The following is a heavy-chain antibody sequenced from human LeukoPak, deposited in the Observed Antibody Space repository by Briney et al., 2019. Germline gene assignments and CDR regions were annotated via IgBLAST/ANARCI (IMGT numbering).Heavy chain of an antibody. CDR2: INHGGST. J-gene: IGHJ6*03. CDR1: GGSFSGYY. D-gene: IGHD3-3*01. CDR3: ARGGDYDFWSGKNYYYYYMDV. V-gene: IGHV4-34*01. Sequence: PSETLSLTCAVYGGSFSGYYWSWIRQPPGKGLEWIGEINHGGSTNYNPSLKSRVTISVDTSKNQFSLKLSSVTAADTAVYYCARGGDYDFWSGKNYYYYYMDVWGKGTTVTVSS.